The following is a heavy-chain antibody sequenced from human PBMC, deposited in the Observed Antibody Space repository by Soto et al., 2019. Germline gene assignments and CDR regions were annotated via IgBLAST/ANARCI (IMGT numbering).Heavy chain of an antibody. Sequence: SVEVSFKASCYTFNFYGITWVRQAPGQGLEWMGWISGFNGNTNYAADLQGRVTMTTDTSTSTAYMELRGLRSDDTAVYYCARIGVSSGHESPDFDSWGQGTLVTVSS. V-gene: IGHV1-18*01. J-gene: IGHJ4*02. CDR1: CYTFNFYG. CDR3: ARIGVSSGHESPDFDS. D-gene: IGHD3-16*01. CDR2: ISGFNGNT.